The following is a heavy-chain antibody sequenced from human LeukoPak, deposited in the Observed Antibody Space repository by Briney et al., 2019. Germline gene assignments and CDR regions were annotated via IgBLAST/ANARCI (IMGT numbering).Heavy chain of an antibody. D-gene: IGHD7-27*01. V-gene: IGHV6-1*01. J-gene: IGHJ4*02. CDR2: IYYRSEWYT. CDR3: ARGWGFDF. Sequence: SPTLSLTFAISGGSVSIANTAWNWIRQSPSRGLEWLGRIYYRSEWYTDYAVSVKSRLTINPDTSKNPFSLHLNSLSPDDTAVYYCARGWGFDFWGQGTLVTVSS. CDR1: GGSVSIANTA.